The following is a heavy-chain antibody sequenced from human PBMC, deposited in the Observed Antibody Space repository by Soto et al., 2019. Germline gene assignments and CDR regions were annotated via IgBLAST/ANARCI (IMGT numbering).Heavy chain of an antibody. V-gene: IGHV4-34*01. CDR2: INHSGST. J-gene: IGHJ5*02. D-gene: IGHD3-3*01. Sequence: QVQLQQWGAGLLKPSETLSLTCAVYGGSFSGYYWSWIRQPPGKGLEWIGEINHSGSTNYNPSLKSRVTISVDTSKNQFSLKLSSVTDADTAVYYCARLPPSCDFWSGSIRFDPWGQGTLVTVSS. CDR1: GGSFSGYY. CDR3: ARLPPSCDFWSGSIRFDP.